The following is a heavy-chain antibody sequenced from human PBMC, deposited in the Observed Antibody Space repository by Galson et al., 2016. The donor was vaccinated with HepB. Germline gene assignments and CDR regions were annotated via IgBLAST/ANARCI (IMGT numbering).Heavy chain of an antibody. CDR3: AKGEVGYCTSVSCYWYYFEY. D-gene: IGHD2-2*01. J-gene: IGHJ4*02. Sequence: SLRLSCAASGFAFSDYGMHWVRQAPGTGLEWVAVISYDGTYKFYADSVKGRFTISRDSSKNTLYLQMNSLKPEDTAVYFCAKGEVGYCTSVSCYWYYFEYWGQGTLVTVSS. CDR1: GFAFSDYG. CDR2: ISYDGTYK. V-gene: IGHV3-30*18.